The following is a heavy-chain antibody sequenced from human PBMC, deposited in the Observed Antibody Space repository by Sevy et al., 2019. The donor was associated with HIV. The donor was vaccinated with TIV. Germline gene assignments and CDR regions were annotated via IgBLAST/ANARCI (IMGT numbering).Heavy chain of an antibody. CDR3: ARYCTGGVCSHYFDY. D-gene: IGHD2-8*02. J-gene: IGHJ4*02. V-gene: IGHV5-51*07. Sequence: GESLKISCKGSGYSFTSYWIGWVHQMPGKGLEWMGIIYPGDSDTRYSPSFQGQVTISADKSISTAYLQWSSLKASDTAMYYCARYCTGGVCSHYFDYWGQGTLVTVSS. CDR2: IYPGDSDT. CDR1: GYSFTSYW.